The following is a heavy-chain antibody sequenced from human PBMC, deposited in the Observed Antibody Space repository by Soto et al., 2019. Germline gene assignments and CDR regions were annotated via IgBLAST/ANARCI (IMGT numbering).Heavy chain of an antibody. V-gene: IGHV1-2*04. J-gene: IGHJ4*02. Sequence: ASVKVSCKASGYTFTGYYMHWVRQAPGQGLEWMGWINPNSGGTNYAQKLQGWVTMTRDTSISTAYMELGRLRSDDTSFYYFARANPSPISPGATDFDYWGRGTLVTVSS. CDR3: ARANPSPISPGATDFDY. D-gene: IGHD1-26*01. CDR2: INPNSGGT. CDR1: GYTFTGYY.